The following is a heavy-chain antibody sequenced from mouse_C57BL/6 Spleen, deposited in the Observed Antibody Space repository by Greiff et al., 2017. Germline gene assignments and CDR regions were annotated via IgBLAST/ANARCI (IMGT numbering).Heavy chain of an antibody. CDR1: GYAFTNYL. CDR2: INPGSGGT. V-gene: IGHV1-54*01. J-gene: IGHJ2*01. D-gene: IGHD3-2*02. CDR3: ARSKDSAGLFDY. Sequence: QVQLQQSGAELVRPGTSVKVSCKASGYAFTNYLIEWVKQRPGQGLEWIGVINPGSGGTNYNEKFKGKATLTADKSASTAYMQLSSLTSEDSAVYFGARSKDSAGLFDYWGQGTTLTVSS.